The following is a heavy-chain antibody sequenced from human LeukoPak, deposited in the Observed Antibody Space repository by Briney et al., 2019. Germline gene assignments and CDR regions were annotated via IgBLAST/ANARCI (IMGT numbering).Heavy chain of an antibody. CDR1: GGSISSSSYY. CDR2: IYYSGST. CDR3: ARRDYSYSGSYYPFDY. Sequence: SETLSLTCTVSGGSISSSSYYWGWNRQPPGEGLEWIGSIYYSGSTYYNPSLKSRVTISVDTSKNQFSLKLSSVTAADTAVYYCARRDYSYSGSYYPFDYWGQGTLVTVSS. J-gene: IGHJ4*02. D-gene: IGHD1-26*01. V-gene: IGHV4-39*01.